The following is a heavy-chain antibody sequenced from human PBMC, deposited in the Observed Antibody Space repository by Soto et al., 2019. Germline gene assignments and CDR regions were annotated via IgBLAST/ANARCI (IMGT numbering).Heavy chain of an antibody. J-gene: IGHJ4*02. D-gene: IGHD5-12*01. Sequence: QVQLVQSGAEVKKPGSSVKVSCKASGGTFSSYAISWVRQAPGQGIEWMGGIIPIFGTANYAQKFQGRVTITADESTRPAYMELSSLRSEDTAVYYCARDEMLGSDGYNLVHDYWGQGTLVTVSS. V-gene: IGHV1-69*01. CDR1: GGTFSSYA. CDR2: IIPIFGTA. CDR3: ARDEMLGSDGYNLVHDY.